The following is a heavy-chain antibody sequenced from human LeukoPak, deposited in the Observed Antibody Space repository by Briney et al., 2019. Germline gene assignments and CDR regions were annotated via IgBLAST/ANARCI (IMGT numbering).Heavy chain of an antibody. CDR2: ISYDGSNK. D-gene: IGHD1-7*01. Sequence: GRSLRLSCAASGFTFSSYAMHWVRQAPGKGLEWVAVISYDGSNKYYADSVKGRFTISRDNSKNTLYLQTNSLRAEDTAVYYCAREDWNYDGYFDYWGQGTLVTVSS. J-gene: IGHJ4*02. CDR1: GFTFSSYA. V-gene: IGHV3-30-3*01. CDR3: AREDWNYDGYFDY.